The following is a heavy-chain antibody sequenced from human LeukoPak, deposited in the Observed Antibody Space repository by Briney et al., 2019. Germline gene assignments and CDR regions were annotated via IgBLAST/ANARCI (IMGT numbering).Heavy chain of an antibody. Sequence: PSQTLSLTCTVSGYSISSGYYWGWIRQPPGTGLEWIGYIYYSGNTNYNPSLKSRVTISLDTSKNQFSLKLSSVTAADTAVYYCARNNAEDYFDYWGQGTLVTVSS. V-gene: IGHV4-61*01. CDR1: GYSISSGYY. D-gene: IGHD2-8*01. J-gene: IGHJ4*02. CDR3: ARNNAEDYFDY. CDR2: IYYSGNT.